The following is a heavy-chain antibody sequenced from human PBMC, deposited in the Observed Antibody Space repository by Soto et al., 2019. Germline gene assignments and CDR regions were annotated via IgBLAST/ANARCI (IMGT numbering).Heavy chain of an antibody. CDR1: GFSLSTSGMC. J-gene: IGHJ6*02. V-gene: IGHV2-70*01. CDR3: ARIPLLGYDFWSGYSHAYYYYGMDV. Sequence: SGPTLVNPTQTLTLTCTFSGFSLSTSGMCVSWIRQPPGKALEWLALIDWDDDKYYSTSLKTRLTISKDTSKNQVVLTMTNMDPVDTATYYCARIPLLGYDFWSGYSHAYYYYGMDVWGQGTTVTVSS. D-gene: IGHD3-3*01. CDR2: IDWDDDK.